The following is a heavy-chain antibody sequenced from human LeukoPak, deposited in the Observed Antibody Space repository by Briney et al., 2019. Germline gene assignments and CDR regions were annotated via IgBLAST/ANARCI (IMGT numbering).Heavy chain of an antibody. V-gene: IGHV4-39*01. CDR2: IYYSGST. Sequence: SETLSHTCTVSGGSISSSRYYWGWIRQPPGKGLEWIGSIYYSGSTYYNPSLKSRVTISVDTSKNQFSLKLSSVTAADTAVYYCASATETGNWFDPWGQGTLVTVSS. CDR1: GGSISSSRYY. CDR3: ASATETGNWFDP. J-gene: IGHJ5*02. D-gene: IGHD4-17*01.